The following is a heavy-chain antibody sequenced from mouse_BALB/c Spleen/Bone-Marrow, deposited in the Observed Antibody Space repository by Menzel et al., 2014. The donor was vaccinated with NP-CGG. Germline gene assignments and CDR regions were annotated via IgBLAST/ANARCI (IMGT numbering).Heavy chain of an antibody. J-gene: IGHJ4*01. Sequence: QVQLQQPGAELVKPGASVKLSGKASGYTFTSYYMYWVKQRPGQGLEWFGEINPSNGGTNFNEKFKNKATLTVDKSSSTAYMQLSSLTSEDSAVYYCSRGRRDALDYWGQGTSVTVSS. CDR1: GYTFTSYY. V-gene: IGHV1S81*02. CDR2: INPSNGGT. CDR3: SRGRRDALDY.